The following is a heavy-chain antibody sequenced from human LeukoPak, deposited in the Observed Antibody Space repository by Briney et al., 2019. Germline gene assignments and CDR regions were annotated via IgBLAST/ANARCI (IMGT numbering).Heavy chain of an antibody. D-gene: IGHD2-2*01. CDR2: IWYDGSNK. CDR1: GFTFSSHG. Sequence: GGSLRLSCAASGFTFSSHGMHWVRQAPGKGLEWVAVIWYDGSNKYYADSVKGRFTISRDNSKNTLYLQMNSLIAEDTAVYYCAKDNGGGYCSSTSCLNWFDPWGQGTLVTVSS. J-gene: IGHJ5*02. CDR3: AKDNGGGYCSSTSCLNWFDP. V-gene: IGHV3-33*06.